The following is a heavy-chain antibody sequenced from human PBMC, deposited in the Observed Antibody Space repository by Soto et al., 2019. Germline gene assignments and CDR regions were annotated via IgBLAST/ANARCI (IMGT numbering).Heavy chain of an antibody. Sequence: QVQLVQSGAEVKKPGSSVKVSCKASGGTFSTYTISWVRQAAGQGLEWLGRIIPLFGLPNHAQKFQDRVTITADKSMDTAYLEMNSLRPEDTAVYYCAFDVQTGVVYFDNWGQGTLVTVSS. J-gene: IGHJ4*02. CDR3: AFDVQTGVVYFDN. CDR1: GGTFSTYT. V-gene: IGHV1-69*02. D-gene: IGHD1-1*01. CDR2: IIPLFGLP.